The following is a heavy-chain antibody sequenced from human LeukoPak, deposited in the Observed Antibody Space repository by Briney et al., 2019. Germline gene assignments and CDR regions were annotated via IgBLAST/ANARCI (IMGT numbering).Heavy chain of an antibody. D-gene: IGHD6-13*01. V-gene: IGHV3-23*01. Sequence: GGSLRLSCAASGFSLTNFAMSWVRQAPGKGLEWVSLIIGSSGDTFYADSVKGRFTISRDNSKNRLYLQMNSLRAEDTAVYYCARAVATAGKGYWGQGTLVTVSS. CDR2: IIGSSGDT. CDR1: GFSLTNFA. J-gene: IGHJ4*02. CDR3: ARAVATAGKGY.